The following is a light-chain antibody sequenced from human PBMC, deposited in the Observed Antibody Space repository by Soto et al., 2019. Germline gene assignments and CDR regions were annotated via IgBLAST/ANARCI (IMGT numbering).Light chain of an antibody. CDR1: GRDIGAYNY. CDR3: SSYTTSYFYV. V-gene: IGLV2-14*01. CDR2: GVK. Sequence: QSVLTQPASVSGSPGQSITISCTGSGRDIGAYNYVSWCQQHPGKAPKLIIYGVKNRPSGVSNRFSASKSAFTASLTISGLQAEDEADYYCSSYTTSYFYVFGPGTRSPS. J-gene: IGLJ1*01.